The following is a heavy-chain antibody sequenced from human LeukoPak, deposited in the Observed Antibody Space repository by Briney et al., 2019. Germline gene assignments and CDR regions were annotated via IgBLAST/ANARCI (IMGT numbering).Heavy chain of an antibody. Sequence: PSETLSLTCTVSGASISGYFWSWIRQPPGKGLEWIGYISSSGNTNYNPSLKSRVTISVDTSKNRFSLKLSSVTAADTAVFYCARVYSGSYYGWFDSWGQGTLVTVSS. D-gene: IGHD1-26*01. CDR1: GASISGYF. CDR2: ISSSGNT. CDR3: ARVYSGSYYGWFDS. J-gene: IGHJ5*01. V-gene: IGHV4-59*01.